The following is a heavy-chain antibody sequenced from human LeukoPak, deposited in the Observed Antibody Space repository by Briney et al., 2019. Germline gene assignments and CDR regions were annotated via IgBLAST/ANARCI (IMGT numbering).Heavy chain of an antibody. D-gene: IGHD2-2*01. Sequence: GGSLRLSCAASGFTFSSYSMNWVRQAPGEGLEWVSSISSSSSYIYYADSVKGRFTISRDNAKNSLYLQMNSLRAEDTAVYYCARVSRGYCSSTSCPRTAEYFQHWGQGTLVTVSS. CDR3: ARVSRGYCSSTSCPRTAEYFQH. CDR2: ISSSSSYI. J-gene: IGHJ1*01. CDR1: GFTFSSYS. V-gene: IGHV3-21*01.